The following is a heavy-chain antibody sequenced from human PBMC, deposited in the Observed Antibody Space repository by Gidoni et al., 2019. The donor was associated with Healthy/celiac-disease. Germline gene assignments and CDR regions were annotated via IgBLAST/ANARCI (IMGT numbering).Heavy chain of an antibody. J-gene: IGHJ6*02. D-gene: IGHD5-12*01. CDR1: VRTFSSYT. CDR2: IIPILGIE. V-gene: IGHV1-69*08. Sequence: QVQLVQSGAEVKKPGSSVKVSCKASVRTFSSYTISWVRQAPDHGLEWMGRIIPILGIENYAQKFQVRVTITADKSTSTAYMELSSLRSEDTAVYYCARDQGDIVDRRGTVTSSYYYYGMDVWGQGTTVTVSS. CDR3: ARDQGDIVDRRGTVTSSYYYYGMDV.